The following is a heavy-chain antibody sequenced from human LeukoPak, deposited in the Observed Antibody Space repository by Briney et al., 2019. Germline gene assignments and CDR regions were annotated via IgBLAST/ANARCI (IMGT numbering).Heavy chain of an antibody. CDR1: GFNLRSYE. D-gene: IGHD3-22*01. CDR2: ISSSGSTI. J-gene: IGHJ4*02. V-gene: IGHV3-48*03. CDR3: ARRYYYDSSGYSAPDY. Sequence: GGSLRLSCAASGFNLRSYEMNWVRQAPGKGLEWVSYISSSGSTIYYADSVKGRFTISRDNAKNSLYLQMNSLRAEDTAVYYCARRYYYDSSGYSAPDYWGQGTLVTVSS.